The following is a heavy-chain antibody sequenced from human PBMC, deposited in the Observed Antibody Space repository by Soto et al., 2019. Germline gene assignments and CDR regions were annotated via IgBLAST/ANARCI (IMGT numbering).Heavy chain of an antibody. CDR2: INHSGST. CDR1: GGSFSGYY. D-gene: IGHD3-9*01. J-gene: IGHJ6*02. Sequence: SETLSLTCAVYGGSFSGYYWSWIRQPPGKGLEWIGEINHSGSTNYNPSLKSRVTISVDTSKNQFSLKLSSVTAADTAVYYCAREGDVLRYFDWLFDPPYYYGMDVWGQGTTVTSP. CDR3: AREGDVLRYFDWLFDPPYYYGMDV. V-gene: IGHV4-34*01.